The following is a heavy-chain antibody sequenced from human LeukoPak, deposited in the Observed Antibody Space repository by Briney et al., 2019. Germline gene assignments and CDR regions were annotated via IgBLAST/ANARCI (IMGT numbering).Heavy chain of an antibody. CDR3: ARGGDIVVVPAAIAGFDY. V-gene: IGHV4-34*01. J-gene: IGHJ4*02. Sequence: PSETLSLTCAVYGGSFSGYYWSWIRQPPGKGLEWIGEINHSGSTNYNPSLKSRVTISVDTSKNQFSLKLSSVTAADTAVYYCARGGDIVVVPAAIAGFDYWGQGTLVTVSS. CDR2: INHSGST. CDR1: GGSFSGYY. D-gene: IGHD2-2*01.